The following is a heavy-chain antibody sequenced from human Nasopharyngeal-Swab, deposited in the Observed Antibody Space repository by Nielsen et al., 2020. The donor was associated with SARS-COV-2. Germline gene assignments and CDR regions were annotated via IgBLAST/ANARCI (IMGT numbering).Heavy chain of an antibody. D-gene: IGHD3-3*01. CDR3: ARDVLEYDFWGGGDS. V-gene: IGHV1-69*05. CDR2: IIPIFGTA. CDR1: GGTFSSYA. Sequence: SVQVSCKASGGTFSSYAISWVRQAPGQGLEWMGGIIPIFGTANYAQKFQARVTMTTDTSTSTAYMELRSLRSDDTAVYYCARDVLEYDFWGGGDSWGQGTLVTVSS. J-gene: IGHJ4*02.